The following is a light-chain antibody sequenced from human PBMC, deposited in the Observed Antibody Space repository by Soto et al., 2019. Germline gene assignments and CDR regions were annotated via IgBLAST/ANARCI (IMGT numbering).Light chain of an antibody. CDR3: SAFAGGGNPVL. CDR1: SSDVGGYNY. V-gene: IGLV2-8*01. Sequence: QSALTQPPSASGSLGQSVTISCTGTSSDVGGYNYVSWHQHHPGTAPKVMIYEVTKRPPGVPDRFSGSKSGNTASLTVSGLQAEDEADYYCSAFAGGGNPVLLGGGTKLTVL. J-gene: IGLJ2*01. CDR2: EVT.